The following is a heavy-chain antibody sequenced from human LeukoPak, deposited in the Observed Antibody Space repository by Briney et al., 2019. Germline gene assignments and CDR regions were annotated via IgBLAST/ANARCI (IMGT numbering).Heavy chain of an antibody. CDR1: GGSISSSSYY. CDR2: IYYSGST. D-gene: IGHD2-2*01. CDR3: ARGFVVVPAAIWGDNWFDP. J-gene: IGHJ5*02. V-gene: IGHV4-39*07. Sequence: SETLSLTCTVSGGSISSSSYYWGWIRQPPGKGLEWIGSIYYSGSTYYNPSLKSRVTISVDTSKNQFSLKLGSVTAAATAVYYCARGFVVVPAAIWGDNWFDPWGQGTLVTVSS.